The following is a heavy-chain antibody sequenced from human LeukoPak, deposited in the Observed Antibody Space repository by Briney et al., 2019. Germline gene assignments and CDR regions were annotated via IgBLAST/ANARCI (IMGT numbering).Heavy chain of an antibody. Sequence: ASVKVSCKASGYTFTSYDINWVRQATGQGLEWMGWINPNSGDTNYAQKFQGRVTMTRDTSISTAYMELSRLRSDDTAVYYCARDGAEQWLVLAFDIWGQGTMVTVSS. D-gene: IGHD6-19*01. V-gene: IGHV1-2*02. CDR2: INPNSGDT. CDR3: ARDGAEQWLVLAFDI. J-gene: IGHJ3*02. CDR1: GYTFTSYD.